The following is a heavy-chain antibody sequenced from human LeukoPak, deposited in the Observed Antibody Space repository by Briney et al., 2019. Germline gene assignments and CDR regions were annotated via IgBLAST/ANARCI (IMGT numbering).Heavy chain of an antibody. CDR2: IWYDGSNK. V-gene: IGHV3-33*06. CDR1: GFTFSSYG. J-gene: IGHJ4*02. Sequence: PGGSLRLSCAASGFTFSSYGMHWVRQAPGKGLEWVAVIWYDGSNKYYADPVKGRFTISRDNSKNTLYLQMNSLRAEDTAVYYCAKSYGIAVAGTWYYFDYWGQGTLVTVSS. D-gene: IGHD6-19*01. CDR3: AKSYGIAVAGTWYYFDY.